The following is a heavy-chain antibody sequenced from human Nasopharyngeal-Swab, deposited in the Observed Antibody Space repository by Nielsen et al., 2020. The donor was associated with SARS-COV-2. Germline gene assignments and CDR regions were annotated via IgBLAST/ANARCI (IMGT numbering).Heavy chain of an antibody. Sequence: GESLKISCAASGFTFSSYGMHWVRQAPGKGLEWVAVISYDGSNKYYADSVKGRFTISRDNSKNTLYLQMNSLRVEDTAVYYCAKRSSTSYRDYWGQGTLVTVSS. J-gene: IGHJ4*02. V-gene: IGHV3-30*18. CDR2: ISYDGSNK. D-gene: IGHD2-2*01. CDR3: AKRSSTSYRDY. CDR1: GFTFSSYG.